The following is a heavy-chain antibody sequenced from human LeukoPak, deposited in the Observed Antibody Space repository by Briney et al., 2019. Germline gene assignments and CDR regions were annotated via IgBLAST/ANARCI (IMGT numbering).Heavy chain of an antibody. J-gene: IGHJ4*02. CDR2: IIPMFTTP. CDR3: ARPRIPHTVTPPYFYY. V-gene: IGHV1-69*06. D-gene: IGHD4-17*01. CDR1: GGTFSNYA. Sequence: SVKVSCKASGGTFSNYAISWIRQAPGQGLEWMGSIIPMFTTPNYAQNFQARVTIIADTSTSTVYMELNSLRSDDTAVYYCARPRIPHTVTPPYFYYWGQGTLVTVSS.